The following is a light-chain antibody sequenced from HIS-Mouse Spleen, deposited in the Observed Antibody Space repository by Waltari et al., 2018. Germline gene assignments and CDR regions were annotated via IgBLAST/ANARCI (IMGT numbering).Light chain of an antibody. CDR2: DAS. CDR1: QRVSSS. J-gene: IGKJ4*01. Sequence: EIVLTQSPATLSLSPGERATLYCRASQRVSSSLAWYQQKPGQAPRLLIYDASNRATGIPARFSGSGSGTDFTLTISSLEPEDFAVYYCQQRSNWPLTFGGGTK. V-gene: IGKV3-11*01. CDR3: QQRSNWPLT.